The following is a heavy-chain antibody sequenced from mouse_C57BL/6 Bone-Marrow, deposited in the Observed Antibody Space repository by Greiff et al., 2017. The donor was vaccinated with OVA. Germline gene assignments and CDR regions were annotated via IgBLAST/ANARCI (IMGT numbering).Heavy chain of an antibody. D-gene: IGHD1-1*01. CDR1: GFSLTSYG. V-gene: IGHV2-5*01. Sequence: VMLVESGPGLVQPSQSLSITCTVSGFSLTSYGVHWVRQSPGKGLEWLGVIWRGGSTDYNAAFMSRLSITKDNSKSQVFFKMNSLQADDTAIYYCAKMDYYGYAMDYWGQGTSVTVSS. CDR3: AKMDYYGYAMDY. CDR2: IWRGGST. J-gene: IGHJ4*01.